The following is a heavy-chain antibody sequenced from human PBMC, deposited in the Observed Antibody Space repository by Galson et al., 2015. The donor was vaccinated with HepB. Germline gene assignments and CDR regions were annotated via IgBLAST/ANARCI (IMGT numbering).Heavy chain of an antibody. D-gene: IGHD6-19*01. J-gene: IGHJ3*02. CDR3: ARDSAHRRFYSSGWTDAFDI. CDR1: GYTFTNYA. Sequence: SVKVSCKASGYTFTNYAVHWVRQAPGQRLEWMGWINADNGNTRYSQKFQGRVTITRDTSANTAYMEVSSLRSEDTAVYYCARDSAHRRFYSSGWTDAFDIWGQGTMVTVSS. V-gene: IGHV1-3*01. CDR2: INADNGNT.